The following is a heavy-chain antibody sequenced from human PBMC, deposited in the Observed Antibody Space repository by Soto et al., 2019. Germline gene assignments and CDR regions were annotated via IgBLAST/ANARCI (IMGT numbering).Heavy chain of an antibody. CDR3: AKAGDSSGYYYSVYFDY. CDR1: GFTFSNYA. D-gene: IGHD3-22*01. Sequence: GGSLRLSCAASGFTFSNYAINWVRQAPGKGLEWVSAISGSGGSTYYADPVNGRFTISRDNSENTLYLQLNSLRAEDTAVYYCAKAGDSSGYYYSVYFDYWGQGTLVTVSS. J-gene: IGHJ4*02. V-gene: IGHV3-23*01. CDR2: ISGSGGST.